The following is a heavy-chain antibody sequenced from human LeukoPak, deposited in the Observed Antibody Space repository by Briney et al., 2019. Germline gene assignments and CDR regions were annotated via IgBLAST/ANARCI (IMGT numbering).Heavy chain of an antibody. D-gene: IGHD2-15*01. V-gene: IGHV1-2*02. CDR3: ARYSSGGRYYLDY. Sequence: ASVTVSCKASGYTFTSYGISWVRQAPGLGLEWMGWINPNSGVTNYVQKFQGRVTMTRDTSISTVYMELSSLRSDDTAVYYCARYSSGGRYYLDYWGQGTLVTVSS. J-gene: IGHJ4*01. CDR2: INPNSGVT. CDR1: GYTFTSYG.